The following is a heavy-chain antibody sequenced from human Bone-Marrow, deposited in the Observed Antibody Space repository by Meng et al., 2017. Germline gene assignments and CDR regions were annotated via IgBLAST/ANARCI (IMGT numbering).Heavy chain of an antibody. D-gene: IGHD1-26*01. Sequence: GESLKISCAASGFTFSSYGMHWVRQAPGKGLEWVAVIWYDGSNKYYADSVKGRFTISRDNSKNTLYLQMNSLRAEDTAVYYCARVRVGATLAFDIWGQGTTVTVSS. CDR1: GFTFSSYG. CDR2: IWYDGSNK. V-gene: IGHV3-33*01. CDR3: ARVRVGATLAFDI. J-gene: IGHJ3*02.